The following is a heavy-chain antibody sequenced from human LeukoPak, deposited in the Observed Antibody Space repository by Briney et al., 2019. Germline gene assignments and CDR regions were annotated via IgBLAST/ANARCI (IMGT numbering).Heavy chain of an antibody. Sequence: SETLSLTCTVSGGSISTSNYYWGWIRQPPGKGLEWIGNIFYSGSTYYSPSLRSRVTISLDTSRNQFSLKLSSVTAADTAVYYCARGPPKWELLHPDAFDIWGQGTMVTVSS. J-gene: IGHJ3*02. CDR2: IFYSGST. CDR3: ARGPPKWELLHPDAFDI. CDR1: GGSISTSNYY. D-gene: IGHD1-26*01. V-gene: IGHV4-39*07.